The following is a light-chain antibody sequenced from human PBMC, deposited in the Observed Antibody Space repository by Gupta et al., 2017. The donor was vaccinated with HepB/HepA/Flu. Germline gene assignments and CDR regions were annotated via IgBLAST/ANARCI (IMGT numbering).Light chain of an antibody. CDR1: SSNIGSNS. Sequence: SVLTQPPSASGTPGQRVTISCSGSSSNIGSNSIKWYQQLPGTAPKLLIYTNYQRPSGVPDRFSGSKSGTSASLAISGLQSEDEADYFCAAWDDSLNGYVFGTGTKVTVL. J-gene: IGLJ1*01. CDR3: AAWDDSLNGYV. V-gene: IGLV1-44*01. CDR2: TNY.